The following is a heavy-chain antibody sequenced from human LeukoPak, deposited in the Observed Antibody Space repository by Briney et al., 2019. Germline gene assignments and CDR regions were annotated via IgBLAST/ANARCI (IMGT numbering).Heavy chain of an antibody. CDR2: IKQDGSEK. V-gene: IGHV3-7*04. D-gene: IGHD3-3*01. Sequence: GGSLRLSCAASGFTFSSYWMSWVRQAPGKGLEWMANIKQDGSEKYYVDSVKGRFTISRDNAKNSLYLQMNSLRAEDTAVYYCARDSYFCPMDVWGQGTTVTVSS. CDR1: GFTFSSYW. J-gene: IGHJ6*02. CDR3: ARDSYFCPMDV.